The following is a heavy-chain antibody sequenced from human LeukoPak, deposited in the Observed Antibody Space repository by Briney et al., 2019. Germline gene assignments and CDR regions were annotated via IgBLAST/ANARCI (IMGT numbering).Heavy chain of an antibody. J-gene: IGHJ4*02. CDR2: ISWNSGTI. D-gene: IGHD3-10*01. Sequence: GGSLRLSCAASGFTFDDYAMHWVRHAPGRGLEWVSSISWNSGTIVYADSVRGRFTISRDNAKNSLYLQMNNLRAEDTALYYCAKEAGSGSFYHFNYWGQGTLVTVSS. CDR3: AKEAGSGSFYHFNY. CDR1: GFTFDDYA. V-gene: IGHV3-9*01.